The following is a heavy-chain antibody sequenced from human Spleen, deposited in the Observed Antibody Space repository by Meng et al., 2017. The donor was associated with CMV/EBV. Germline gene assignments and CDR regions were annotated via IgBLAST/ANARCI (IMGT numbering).Heavy chain of an antibody. Sequence: GESLKISCAASGFTFSNYGMHWVRQAPGKGLEWVAVIWYDGSNKYYADSMKGRFTISRDNSKNTLYLQMNSLRDEDTAIYYCAKDRQHVSYYNYGMDVWGQGTTVTVSS. J-gene: IGHJ6*02. CDR2: IWYDGSNK. D-gene: IGHD6-6*01. CDR1: GFTFSNYG. CDR3: AKDRQHVSYYNYGMDV. V-gene: IGHV3-33*06.